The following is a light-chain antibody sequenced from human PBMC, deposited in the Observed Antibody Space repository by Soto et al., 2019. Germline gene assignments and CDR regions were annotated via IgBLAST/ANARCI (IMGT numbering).Light chain of an antibody. Sequence: EIVLTQSPPTLSVSPGESVTLSCRASQSITTDLAWYQQKPGQAPRLLIYAASTRATNIPARCTGSGSGTDFMLTISSLQSEDYAVYSCQSYNNWPPYSFGQGTKLDI. CDR1: QSITTD. CDR2: AAS. CDR3: QSYNNWPPYS. V-gene: IGKV3-15*01. J-gene: IGKJ2*01.